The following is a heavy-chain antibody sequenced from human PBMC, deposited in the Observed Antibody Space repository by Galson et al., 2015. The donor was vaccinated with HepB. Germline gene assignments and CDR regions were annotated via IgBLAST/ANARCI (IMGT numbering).Heavy chain of an antibody. Sequence: SVKVSCKASGYTFTSYGISWVRQAPGQGLEWMGRIIPILGIANYAQKFQGRVTITADKSTSTAYMELSSLRSEDTAVYYCARDRVALAAAAEPSFDYWGQGTLVTVSS. D-gene: IGHD6-13*01. CDR3: ARDRVALAAAAEPSFDY. V-gene: IGHV1-69*04. CDR2: IIPILGIA. CDR1: GYTFTSYG. J-gene: IGHJ4*02.